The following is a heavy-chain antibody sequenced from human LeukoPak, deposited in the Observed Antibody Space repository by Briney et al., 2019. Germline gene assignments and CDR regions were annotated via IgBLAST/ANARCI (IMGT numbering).Heavy chain of an antibody. J-gene: IGHJ4*02. D-gene: IGHD3-3*01. V-gene: IGHV3-7*01. CDR1: GFIFSNYG. Sequence: GGSLRLSCAASGFIFSNYGMNWVRQAPGKGLEWVASIKHDGSEKYYVDSVRGRFTISRDNTKNLLYLQMSSLRAEDTAVYYCATDRGWRTSGYYLYYFEYWGQGTLVTFSS. CDR3: ATDRGWRTSGYYLYYFEY. CDR2: IKHDGSEK.